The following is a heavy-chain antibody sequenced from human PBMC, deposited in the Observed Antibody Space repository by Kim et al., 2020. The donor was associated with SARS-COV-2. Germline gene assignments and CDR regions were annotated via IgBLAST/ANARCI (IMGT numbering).Heavy chain of an antibody. D-gene: IGHD6-19*01. CDR2: ITHSGSI. Sequence: SETLSLTCAVYGASFSGFYWSWIRQPPGKGLEWIGEITHSGSINHNPSLKSRVTISVDTSKKQFSLKMSSVTAADTAVYYCARGPSPWGTYNSYWYGGEYFQHWGQGTLVTVSS. V-gene: IGHV4-34*01. J-gene: IGHJ1*01. CDR1: GASFSGFY. CDR3: ARGPSPWGTYNSYWYGGEYFQH.